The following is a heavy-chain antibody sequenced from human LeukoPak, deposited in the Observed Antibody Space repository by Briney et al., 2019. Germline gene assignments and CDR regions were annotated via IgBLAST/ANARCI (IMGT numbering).Heavy chain of an antibody. D-gene: IGHD3-10*01. CDR2: IWYDGSNK. J-gene: IGHJ4*02. CDR1: GFTFSNYG. CDR3: AKEFYYGSGSYSGV. Sequence: GGSLRLSCAASGFTFSNYGMHWVRQAPGKGLEWVALIWYDGSNKEYADSVKGRFTISRDNSKNTLYLQMTNLRAEDTAVYYCAKEFYYGSGSYSGVWGQGSLVTVSS. V-gene: IGHV3-33*06.